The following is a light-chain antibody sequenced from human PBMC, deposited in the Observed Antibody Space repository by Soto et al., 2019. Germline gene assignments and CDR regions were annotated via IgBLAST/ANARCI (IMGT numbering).Light chain of an antibody. V-gene: IGKV1-5*03. J-gene: IGKJ1*01. CDR1: QSISSW. CDR2: KAS. CDR3: QQYDVYST. Sequence: IQISQSPSTLSATVVGTVTITCRASQSISSWLAWYQQRPGTAPKLLIYKASTLQSGVPSRFSGSGYGTVFTLTINRLQPDDSATYYCQQYDVYSTFGQGTKVDIK.